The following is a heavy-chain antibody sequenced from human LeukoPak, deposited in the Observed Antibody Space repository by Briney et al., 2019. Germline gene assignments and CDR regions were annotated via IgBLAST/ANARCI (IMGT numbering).Heavy chain of an antibody. Sequence: GSLRLSCAASGFTFSSYSMNWVRQAPGKGLEWGSYIISSSSTIYYADSVKGRFTISRDNAKNSLYLQMNSLRAEDTAVYYCARESTFGESLRNGAFDIWGQGTMVTVSS. J-gene: IGHJ3*02. V-gene: IGHV3-48*04. CDR1: GFTFSSYS. D-gene: IGHD3-16*01. CDR3: ARESTFGESLRNGAFDI. CDR2: IISSSSTI.